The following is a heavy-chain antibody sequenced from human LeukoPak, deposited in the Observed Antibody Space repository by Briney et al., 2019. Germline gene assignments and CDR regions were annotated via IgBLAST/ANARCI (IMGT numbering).Heavy chain of an antibody. CDR3: AKGLYTSSSVIDQ. J-gene: IGHJ4*02. CDR2: ISDDGSHK. V-gene: IGHV3-30*18. D-gene: IGHD6-6*01. CDR1: EFTFINFG. Sequence: PGGSLRLSCAAPEFTFINFGIHWVGQAPAKGLDWVAAISDDGSHKYYADSVKGRFTISRDNSKNTLYMQMNSLRAEDTAVYYCAKGLYTSSSVIDQWGQGTLVTVSS.